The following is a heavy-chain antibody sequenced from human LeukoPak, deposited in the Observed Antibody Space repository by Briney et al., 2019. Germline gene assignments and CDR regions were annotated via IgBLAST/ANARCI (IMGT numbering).Heavy chain of an antibody. D-gene: IGHD5-18*01. CDR3: ARVDTAMRAVEY. CDR1: GYTFTSYG. V-gene: IGHV1-18*01. CDR2: ISAYNGNT. J-gene: IGHJ4*02. Sequence: ASVKVSCKASGYTFTSYGISWVRQAPGQGLEWMGWISAYNGNTNSAQKLQGRVTMATDTSTSTAYMELRSLRSDDTAVYYCARVDTAMRAVEYWGQGTLVTVSS.